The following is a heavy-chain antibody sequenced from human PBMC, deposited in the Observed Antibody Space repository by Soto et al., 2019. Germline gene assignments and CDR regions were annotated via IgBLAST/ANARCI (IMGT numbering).Heavy chain of an antibody. Sequence: QVHLVQSGAEVRKPGASVKVSCKASGYSFTSYGISWVRQAPGQGLEWRGWISTDNGNTNYAHNIQGRVSMTIDPSTSTAYMELRSLGSDDTAVYYCARDVPDTSLFFYYYGMDVWGQETTVTVSS. D-gene: IGHD2-21*01. J-gene: IGHJ6*02. CDR1: GYSFTSYG. CDR3: ARDVPDTSLFFYYYGMDV. V-gene: IGHV1-18*01. CDR2: ISTDNGNT.